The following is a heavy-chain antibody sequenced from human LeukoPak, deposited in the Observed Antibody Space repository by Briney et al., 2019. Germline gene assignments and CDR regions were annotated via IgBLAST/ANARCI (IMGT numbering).Heavy chain of an antibody. J-gene: IGHJ4*02. CDR2: ISAYNGNT. D-gene: IGHD3-10*01. V-gene: IGHV1-18*01. CDR1: GYTFTSYG. Sequence: ASVRVSCKASGYTFTSYGISWVRQAPGQGLEWMGWISAYNGNTNYAQKLQGRVTMTTDTSTSTAYMELRSLRSEDTAVYYCASRVRGPFPFDYWGQGTLVTVSS. CDR3: ASRVRGPFPFDY.